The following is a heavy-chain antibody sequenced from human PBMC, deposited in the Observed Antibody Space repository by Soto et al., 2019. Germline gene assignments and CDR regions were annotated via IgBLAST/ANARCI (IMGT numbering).Heavy chain of an antibody. V-gene: IGHV1-3*01. Sequence: AAVKVSCKASGYTFTSYAMHWVRQAPGQRLEWMGWINAGNGNTKYSQKFQGRVTITRDTSASTAYMELSSLRSEDTAVYYCARVLQGYSYGYYYYYGMDVWGQGTTVTVS. D-gene: IGHD5-18*01. CDR1: GYTFTSYA. CDR2: INAGNGNT. CDR3: ARVLQGYSYGYYYYYGMDV. J-gene: IGHJ6*02.